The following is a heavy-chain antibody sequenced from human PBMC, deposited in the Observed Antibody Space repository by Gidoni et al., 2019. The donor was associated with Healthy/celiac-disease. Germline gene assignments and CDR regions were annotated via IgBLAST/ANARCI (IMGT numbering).Heavy chain of an antibody. CDR2: IWYDGSNK. J-gene: IGHJ4*02. CDR3: ATARTDRDDYGGNPEDY. CDR1: GFTFSSYG. V-gene: IGHV3-33*01. D-gene: IGHD4-17*01. Sequence: QVQLVESGGGVVQPGRSLRLSCAASGFTFSSYGMHWVRQAPGKGLEWVAVIWYDGSNKYYADSVKGRFTISRDNSKNTLYLQMNSLRAEDTAVYYCATARTDRDDYGGNPEDYWGQGTLVTVSS.